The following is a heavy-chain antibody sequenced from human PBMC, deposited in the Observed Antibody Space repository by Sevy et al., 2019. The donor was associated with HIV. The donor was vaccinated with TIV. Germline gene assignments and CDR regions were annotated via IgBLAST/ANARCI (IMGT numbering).Heavy chain of an antibody. Sequence: GESLKISCAASGFTFSSYGMHWVRQAPGKGLEWVAVILYDGSNKYYADSVKGRFTISRDNSKNTLYLQMNSLRAGDTAVYYCARGLAALPGYYYGMDVWGQGTAATVSS. CDR2: ILYDGSNK. D-gene: IGHD6-6*01. V-gene: IGHV3-30*03. J-gene: IGHJ6*02. CDR3: ARGLAALPGYYYGMDV. CDR1: GFTFSSYG.